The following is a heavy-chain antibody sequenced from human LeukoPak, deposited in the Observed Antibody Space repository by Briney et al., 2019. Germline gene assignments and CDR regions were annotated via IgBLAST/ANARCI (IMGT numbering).Heavy chain of an antibody. J-gene: IGHJ6*03. CDR1: GFTFSSYS. Sequence: SGGSLRLSCAASGFTFSSYSMNWVRQAPGKGLEWVSSISSSSSYIYYADSVKGRFTISRGNAKNSLYLQMNSLRAEDTAVYYCAREGYCSSTSCYLMDVWGKGITVTVSS. D-gene: IGHD2-2*01. V-gene: IGHV3-21*01. CDR2: ISSSSSYI. CDR3: AREGYCSSTSCYLMDV.